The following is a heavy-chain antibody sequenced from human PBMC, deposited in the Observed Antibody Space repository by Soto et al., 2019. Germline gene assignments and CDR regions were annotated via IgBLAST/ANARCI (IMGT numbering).Heavy chain of an antibody. J-gene: IGHJ6*02. CDR1: GYTLTELS. V-gene: IGHV1-24*01. CDR2: FDPEDGET. CDR3: ATEAKHQLQTYDYFVMDV. Sequence: ASVNVSCKVSGYTLTELSMHWVRQAPGKGLELMGGFDPEDGETIYAQKFQGRVTMTEDTSTDTAYMELSSLRSEDTAVYYWATEAKHQLQTYDYFVMDVGGQGPTVTAAS. D-gene: IGHD2-2*01.